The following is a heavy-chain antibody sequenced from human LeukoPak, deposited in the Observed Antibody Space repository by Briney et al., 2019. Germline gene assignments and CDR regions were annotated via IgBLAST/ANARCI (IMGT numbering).Heavy chain of an antibody. CDR3: ARAPYSSSWYYFDY. CDR2: ISGDGGST. D-gene: IGHD6-13*01. J-gene: IGHJ4*02. Sequence: PGGSLRLSCAASGFTFDDYAMHWVRQAPGKGLEWVSLISGDGGSTYYADSVKGRFTISRDNAKNSLYLQMNSLRAEDTAVYYCARAPYSSSWYYFDYWGQGTLVTVSS. V-gene: IGHV3-43*02. CDR1: GFTFDDYA.